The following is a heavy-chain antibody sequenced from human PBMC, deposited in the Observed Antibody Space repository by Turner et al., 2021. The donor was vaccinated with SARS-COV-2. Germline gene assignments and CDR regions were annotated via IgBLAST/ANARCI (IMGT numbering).Heavy chain of an antibody. CDR3: ARYRSGYRTDDAFDI. V-gene: IGHV4-39*01. J-gene: IGHJ3*02. CDR1: GGSISSSSYY. CDR2: IYYSGTT. Sequence: QLQESGPGLVKPSETLSLTCTVSGGSISSSSYYWGWIRQPPGKGLEWIGSIYYSGTTYYNPSLKSRVTISVDTSKNQFSLKLSSVTAADTAVYYCARYRSGYRTDDAFDIWGQGTMVTISS. D-gene: IGHD3-3*01.